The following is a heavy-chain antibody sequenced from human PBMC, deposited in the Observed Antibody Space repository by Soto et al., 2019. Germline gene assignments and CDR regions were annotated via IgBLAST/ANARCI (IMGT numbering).Heavy chain of an antibody. CDR3: AHSVQDSSSWTGFDS. J-gene: IGHJ4*02. Sequence: QITLKESGPTLVKPTQTLTLTCTFSGFSLSTSGVGVGWIRQPPGKALEWLALIYWDDDKRYSPSLNNRLTNPQATSKTQVVLTMTNMDPVDTAPYYCAHSVQDSSSWTGFDSGGQGTLVTVSS. CDR1: GFSLSTSGVG. D-gene: IGHD6-13*01. CDR2: IYWDDDK. V-gene: IGHV2-5*02.